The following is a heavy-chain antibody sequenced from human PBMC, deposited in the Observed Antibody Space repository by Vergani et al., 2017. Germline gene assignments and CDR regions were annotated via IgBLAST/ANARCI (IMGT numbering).Heavy chain of an antibody. CDR1: GFTFSSYG. CDR3: AKLYSSGWGGRQDY. Sequence: QVQLVESGGGVVQPGRSLRLSCAASGFTFSSYGMHWVRQAPGKGLEWVAVISYDGSNKYYADSVKGRFTISRDNSKNTLYLQMNSLRAEDTAVYYCAKLYSSGWGGRQDYWGQGTLVTFSS. D-gene: IGHD6-19*01. CDR2: ISYDGSNK. J-gene: IGHJ4*02. V-gene: IGHV3-30*18.